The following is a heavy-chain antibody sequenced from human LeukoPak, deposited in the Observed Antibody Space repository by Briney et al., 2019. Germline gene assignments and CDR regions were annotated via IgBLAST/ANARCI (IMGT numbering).Heavy chain of an antibody. Sequence: ASVKVSCKASGYTFTGYYMHWVRQAPGQGLEWMGWINPNSGGTNYAQKFQGRVTMTRDTSISTAYMELSRLRSDDTAVYYCARDLRLGYCTNDVCYTPYYYYGMDVWGQGTTVTVSS. V-gene: IGHV1-2*02. CDR3: ARDLRLGYCTNDVCYTPYYYYGMDV. J-gene: IGHJ6*02. CDR1: GYTFTGYY. D-gene: IGHD2-8*01. CDR2: INPNSGGT.